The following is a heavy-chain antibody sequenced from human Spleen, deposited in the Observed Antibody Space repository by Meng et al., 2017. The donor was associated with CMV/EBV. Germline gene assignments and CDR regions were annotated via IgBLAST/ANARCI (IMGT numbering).Heavy chain of an antibody. V-gene: IGHV4-59*01. CDR2: FYDSANT. CDR1: GVSISGYY. J-gene: IGHJ4*02. Sequence: ETLSLTCAVSGVSISGYYWTWIRQPPGKGLEWIGYFYDSANTNYNPSLKSRVTISVDTSKNQFSLKLNSVTAADTAVYYCARGARTTFSTWDYWGQGTLVTVSS. CDR3: ARGARTTFSTWDY. D-gene: IGHD1-14*01.